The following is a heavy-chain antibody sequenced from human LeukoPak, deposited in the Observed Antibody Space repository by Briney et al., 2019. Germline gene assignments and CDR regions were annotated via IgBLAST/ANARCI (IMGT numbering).Heavy chain of an antibody. Sequence: GGSLRLSCAASGFPVSSNYMSWVRQAPGKGLEWVSVIYSGGSTYYADSVKGRFTISRDNSTNTLYLQMNSLRAEDTAVYYCARNNYSYYMDVWGKGTTVTISS. CDR3: ARNNYSYYMDV. CDR1: GFPVSSNY. CDR2: IYSGGST. V-gene: IGHV3-66*01. J-gene: IGHJ6*03.